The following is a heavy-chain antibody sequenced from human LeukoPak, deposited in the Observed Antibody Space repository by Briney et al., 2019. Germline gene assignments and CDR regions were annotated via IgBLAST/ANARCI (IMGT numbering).Heavy chain of an antibody. Sequence: SETLSLTCTVSGGSISSYYWSWIRQPPGKGLEWIGYIYYTGNTNYNPSLMGRVTISVDTSKNQFSLRLSSVTAADTAVYYCAVLRREHAFDIWGQGTMVTVSS. CDR2: IYYTGNT. J-gene: IGHJ3*02. CDR1: GGSISSYY. CDR3: AVLRREHAFDI. D-gene: IGHD4-23*01. V-gene: IGHV4-59*01.